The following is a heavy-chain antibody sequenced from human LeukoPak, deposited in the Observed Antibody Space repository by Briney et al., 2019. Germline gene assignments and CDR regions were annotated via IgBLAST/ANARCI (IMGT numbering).Heavy chain of an antibody. V-gene: IGHV4-30-2*01. Sequence: SETLSLTCAVSGGSISSGGYSWSWIRQPPGKGLEWIGYIYHSGSTYYNPSLKSRVTISVDRSKNQFSLKLSSVTAADTAVYYCAISSSTTDYYGMDVWGQGTTVTVFS. CDR3: AISSSTTDYYGMDV. J-gene: IGHJ6*02. D-gene: IGHD2-2*01. CDR1: GGSISSGGYS. CDR2: IYHSGST.